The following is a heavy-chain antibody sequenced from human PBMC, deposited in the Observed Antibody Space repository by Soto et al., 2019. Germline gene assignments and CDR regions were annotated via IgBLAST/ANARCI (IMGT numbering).Heavy chain of an antibody. V-gene: IGHV4-59*11. J-gene: IGHJ4*02. CDR3: ARSGEGYFYGSGSYYSEFDY. CDR2: MHHSGST. Sequence: PSETLSLTCTVSGVSISSHYWSWIRQPPGKGLEWIAYMHHSGSTNYNPSLKSRVTISVDTSKNQFSLKLSSVTAADTAVYYCARSGEGYFYGSGSYYSEFDYWGQGTLVTVSS. D-gene: IGHD3-10*01. CDR1: GVSISSHY.